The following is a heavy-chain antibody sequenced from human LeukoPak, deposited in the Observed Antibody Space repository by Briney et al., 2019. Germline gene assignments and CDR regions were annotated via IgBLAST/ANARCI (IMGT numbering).Heavy chain of an antibody. J-gene: IGHJ3*02. CDR3: ARGRVSPRHFDI. D-gene: IGHD6-13*01. CDR2: IYYSGST. CDR1: GGSISSGDYY. Sequence: SQTLSLTCTVYGGSISSGDYYWSWIRQPPGKGLEWIGYIYYSGSTYYNPSLKSRVTISVDTSKNQLSLKLSSVTAADTAVYYCARGRVSPRHFDIWGQGTMVTVSS. V-gene: IGHV4-30-4*08.